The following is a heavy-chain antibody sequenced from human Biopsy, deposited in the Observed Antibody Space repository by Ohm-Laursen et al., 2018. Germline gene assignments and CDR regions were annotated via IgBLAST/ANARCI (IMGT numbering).Heavy chain of an antibody. V-gene: IGHV4-59*01. CDR1: GDSITTYY. CDR2: ISYTGYT. Sequence: GTLSLTCTVSGDSITTYYWNWIRQPPGEGLEWIGHISYTGYTSYNASLKSRVTISVDTSRNHFSLRLSSLTAADTAVYYCARGSNDFGGLYFPRWGQGTLLTVSS. D-gene: IGHD4-23*01. CDR3: ARGSNDFGGLYFPR. J-gene: IGHJ4*02.